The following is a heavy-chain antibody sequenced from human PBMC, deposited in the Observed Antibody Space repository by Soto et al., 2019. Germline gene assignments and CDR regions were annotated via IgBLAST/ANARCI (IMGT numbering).Heavy chain of an antibody. CDR1: GFTFSSYA. V-gene: IGHV3-64D*08. J-gene: IGHJ5*02. D-gene: IGHD4-17*01. Sequence: EVQLVESGGGLVQPGGSLRLSCSASGFTFSSYAMHWVRQAPGKGLEYVSAISSYGGSTYYADSVKDRFTISRDNSKNTLYLQMSSLRAEDTAVDYCVKDPFVHDYGDYVGWFDTCGQGTLVTVSS. CDR3: VKDPFVHDYGDYVGWFDT. CDR2: ISSYGGST.